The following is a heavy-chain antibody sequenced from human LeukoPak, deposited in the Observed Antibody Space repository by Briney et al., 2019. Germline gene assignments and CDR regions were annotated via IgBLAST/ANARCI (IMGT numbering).Heavy chain of an antibody. D-gene: IGHD3-22*01. Sequence: GGSLRLSCAASGLTFSRHWMTWVRQAPGKGLEWVANIKHDGSEKNYVDPAKGRFTISRDNAKNSLYLQMNSLRAEDTAVYYCATPLDYYDRSDSHQGGDWGQGTLVTVSS. CDR1: GLTFSRHW. J-gene: IGHJ4*02. V-gene: IGHV3-7*03. CDR2: IKHDGSEK. CDR3: ATPLDYYDRSDSHQGGD.